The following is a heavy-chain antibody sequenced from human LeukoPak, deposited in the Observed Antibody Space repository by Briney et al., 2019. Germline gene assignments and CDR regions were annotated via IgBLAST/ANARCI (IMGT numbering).Heavy chain of an antibody. J-gene: IGHJ4*02. CDR3: ARDRPTVTWKFDY. Sequence: GRSLRLSCAASGFTFSSYAMHWVRQAPGKGLEWVAVISYDGSKKYYADSVKGRFTISRDNSKNTLYLQMNSLRAEDTAVYYCARDRPTVTWKFDYWGQGTLVTVSS. V-gene: IGHV3-30-3*01. CDR1: GFTFSSYA. CDR2: ISYDGSKK. D-gene: IGHD4-17*01.